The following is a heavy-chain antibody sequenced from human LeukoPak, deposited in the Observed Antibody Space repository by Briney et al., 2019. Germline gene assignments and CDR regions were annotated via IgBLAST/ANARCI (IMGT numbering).Heavy chain of an antibody. CDR1: GFTFSNNW. J-gene: IGHJ2*01. CDR2: IKQDGSEK. D-gene: IGHD2-21*01. CDR3: ARRLWFKDYYFDV. V-gene: IGHV3-7*05. Sequence: GLSLQISSPASGFTFSNNWMSWVRPAPGKGLEWVANIKQDGSEKYYVDSVKGRFTISRDNAKNSLYLQMNSLRAEDTAVYYCARRLWFKDYYFDVWGRGTLVTVSS.